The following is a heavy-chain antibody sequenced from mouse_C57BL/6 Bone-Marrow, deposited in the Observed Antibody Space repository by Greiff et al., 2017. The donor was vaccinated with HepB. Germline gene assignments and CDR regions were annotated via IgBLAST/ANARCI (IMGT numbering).Heavy chain of an antibody. CDR2: INPSTGGT. V-gene: IGHV1-42*01. J-gene: IGHJ3*01. CDR3: ARSYSSGFAY. D-gene: IGHD2-12*01. Sequence: EVQLQQSGPELVKPGASVKISCKASGYSFTGYYMNWVKQSPEKSLEWIGEINPSTGGTTYNQKFKAKATLTVDKSSSTAYMQLKSLTSEDSAVYYCARSYSSGFAYWGQGTLVTVSA. CDR1: GYSFTGYY.